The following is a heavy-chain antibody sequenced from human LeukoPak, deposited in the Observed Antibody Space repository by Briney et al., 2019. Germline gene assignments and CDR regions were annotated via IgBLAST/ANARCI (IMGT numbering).Heavy chain of an antibody. CDR3: ARGPRDIVVVPAATDAFDI. CDR1: GGSISSYY. V-gene: IGHV4-59*12. CDR2: IYYSGST. J-gene: IGHJ3*02. D-gene: IGHD2-2*01. Sequence: PSETLSLTCTVSGGSISSYYWSWIRQPPGKGLEWIGYIYYSGSTNYNPSLKSRVTISVDTSKNQFSLKLSSVTAADTAVYYCARGPRDIVVVPAATDAFDIWGQGTMVTVSS.